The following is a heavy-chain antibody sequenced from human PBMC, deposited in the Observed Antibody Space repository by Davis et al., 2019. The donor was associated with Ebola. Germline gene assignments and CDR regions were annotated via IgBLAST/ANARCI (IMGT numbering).Heavy chain of an antibody. Sequence: PGGSLRLSCAASGFTFSSYGMHWVRQAPGKGLEWVAVIWYDGSNKYYADSVKGRFTISRDNSKNTLYLQMNSLRAEDTAVYYCARNRGYDFWSGYQYYYYGMDVWGQGTTVTVSS. J-gene: IGHJ6*02. CDR3: ARNRGYDFWSGYQYYYYGMDV. V-gene: IGHV3-33*01. CDR2: IWYDGSNK. CDR1: GFTFSSYG. D-gene: IGHD3-3*01.